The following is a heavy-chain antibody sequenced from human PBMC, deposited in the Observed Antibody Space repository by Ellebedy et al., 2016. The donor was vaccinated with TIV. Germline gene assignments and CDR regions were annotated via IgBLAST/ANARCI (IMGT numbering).Heavy chain of an antibody. CDR1: GGSISSYY. J-gene: IGHJ4*02. CDR3: ARFLTGSGSFDY. D-gene: IGHD3-22*01. V-gene: IGHV4-59*01. Sequence: SETLSLTXTVSGGSISSYYWSWIRQPPGKGLEWIGYIYYSGSTNYNPSLKSRVTISVDTSKNQFSLKLSSVTAADTAVYYCARFLTGSGSFDYWGQGTLVTVSS. CDR2: IYYSGST.